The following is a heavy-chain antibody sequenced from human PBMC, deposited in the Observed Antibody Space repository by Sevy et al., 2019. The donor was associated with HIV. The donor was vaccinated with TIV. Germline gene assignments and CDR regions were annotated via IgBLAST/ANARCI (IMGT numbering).Heavy chain of an antibody. V-gene: IGHV3-53*01. J-gene: IGHJ3*02. D-gene: IGHD3-16*01. CDR3: ARNLRFGIDAFDI. Sequence: GGSLRLSCAASGFTVGTNYMNWVRQAPGKGLEWVSLIYSSGSTFYADSVKGRFTITRDNSENTVYLQMNSLRAEDTAVYYCARNLRFGIDAFDIWGQGTMVTVSS. CDR2: IYSSGST. CDR1: GFTVGTNY.